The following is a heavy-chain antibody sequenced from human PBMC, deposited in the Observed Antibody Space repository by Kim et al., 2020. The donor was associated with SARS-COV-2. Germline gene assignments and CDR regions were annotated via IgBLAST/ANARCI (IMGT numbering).Heavy chain of an antibody. CDR2: ISSSGSTI. CDR3: AREAIVVVVAATGQFDY. Sequence: GGSLRLSCAASGFTFSDYYMSWIRQAPGKGLEWASYISSSGSTIYYADSVKGRFTISRDNAKNSLYLQMNSLRAEDTAVYYCAREAIVVVVAATGQFDYWGQGTLVTVSS. J-gene: IGHJ4*02. V-gene: IGHV3-11*01. D-gene: IGHD2-15*01. CDR1: GFTFSDYY.